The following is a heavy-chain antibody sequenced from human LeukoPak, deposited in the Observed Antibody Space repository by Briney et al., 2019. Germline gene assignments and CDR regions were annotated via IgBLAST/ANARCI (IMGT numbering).Heavy chain of an antibody. D-gene: IGHD2/OR15-2a*01. CDR1: GFAFNTYA. V-gene: IGHV3-48*02. J-gene: IGHJ5*02. Sequence: GGSLRLSCITSGFAFNTYAMHWVRQAPGKGLEWISYISPASNTIYYADSVKGRFTISRDNAKNSVFLQMSSLRDEDTAVYYCARDRPNILGLDPWGQGTLVTVSP. CDR2: ISPASNTI. CDR3: ARDRPNILGLDP.